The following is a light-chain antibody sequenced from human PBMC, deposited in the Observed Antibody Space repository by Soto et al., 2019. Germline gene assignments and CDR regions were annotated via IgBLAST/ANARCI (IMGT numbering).Light chain of an antibody. Sequence: DIQMTQSPSSLSASVGDRVTITCRASQSISSYLNWYQQKPGKAPKLLIYAASSLQSGVPSGFSGSGSGTDFTLTISSLQPEDSETYYCQQSYSTPWTFGQGTKVDIK. J-gene: IGKJ1*01. CDR1: QSISSY. CDR3: QQSYSTPWT. CDR2: AAS. V-gene: IGKV1-39*01.